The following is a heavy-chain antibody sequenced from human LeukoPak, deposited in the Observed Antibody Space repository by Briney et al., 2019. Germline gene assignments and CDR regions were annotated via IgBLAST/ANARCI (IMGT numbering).Heavy chain of an antibody. Sequence: PGGSLRLSCAASGFTFSDYYMSWVRQAPGKGLEWVSAISGSGGSTYYADSVKGRFTISRDNSKNTLYLQMHRLRAEDTAVYYCARDPSGHWYFDLWGRGTLVTVSS. CDR3: ARDPSGHWYFDL. CDR2: ISGSGGST. J-gene: IGHJ2*01. D-gene: IGHD7-27*01. V-gene: IGHV3-23*01. CDR1: GFTFSDYY.